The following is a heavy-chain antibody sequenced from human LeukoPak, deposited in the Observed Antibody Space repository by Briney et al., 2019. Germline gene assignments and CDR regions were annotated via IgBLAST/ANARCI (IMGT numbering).Heavy chain of an antibody. V-gene: IGHV3-30*18. CDR3: AKGGHSYGYADY. CDR2: ISSDGSNK. J-gene: IGHJ4*02. D-gene: IGHD5-18*01. CDR1: GFSFSTYA. Sequence: GRSLRLSCAASGFSFSTYAMHWVRKAPGKGLEWVTAISSDGSNKNYAAFVQGRFTSSRDNSKNSLYLQMNSLRAEDTAVYYCAKGGHSYGYADYWGQGTLVTVSS.